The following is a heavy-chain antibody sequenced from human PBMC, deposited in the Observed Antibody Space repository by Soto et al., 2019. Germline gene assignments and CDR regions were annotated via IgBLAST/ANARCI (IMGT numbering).Heavy chain of an antibody. J-gene: IGHJ6*02. CDR3: ASASGIAAAGGMDV. V-gene: IGHV1-69*02. Sequence: QVQLVQSGAEVKKPGSSVKVSCKASGGTFSSYTISWVRQAPGQGLEWMGRIIPILGIANYAQKFQGRVTITADKSTSTAYMERSSLRSEDTAVYYCASASGIAAAGGMDVWGQGTTVTVSS. D-gene: IGHD6-13*01. CDR1: GGTFSSYT. CDR2: IIPILGIA.